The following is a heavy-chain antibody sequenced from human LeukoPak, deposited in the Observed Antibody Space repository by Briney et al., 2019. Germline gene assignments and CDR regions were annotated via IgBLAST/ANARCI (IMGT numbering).Heavy chain of an antibody. V-gene: IGHV3-30*18. CDR2: ISYDGNNK. Sequence: GRSLRLSCAASGFTFSSYGMHWVRQAPGKGLEWVAIISYDGNNKYYADSVKGRFTISRDNSKNTLYLQMNSLRAEDTAVHYCAKDEGMDVWGQGTTVTVSS. J-gene: IGHJ6*02. CDR1: GFTFSSYG. CDR3: AKDEGMDV.